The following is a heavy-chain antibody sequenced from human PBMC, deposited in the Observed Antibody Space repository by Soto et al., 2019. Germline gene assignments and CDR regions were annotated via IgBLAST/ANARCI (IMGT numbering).Heavy chain of an antibody. D-gene: IGHD3-10*01. Sequence: QVQLVQSGAEVKKPGSSVKVSCKASGGTFSSYAISWVRQAPGQGLEWMGGIIPIFGTANYAQKFQGRVTITADESTSTAYMELSSLRSEDTAVYYCARVPHYYGSGSYYPYYGMDVWGHGTTVTVSS. CDR1: GGTFSSYA. V-gene: IGHV1-69*01. J-gene: IGHJ6*02. CDR2: IIPIFGTA. CDR3: ARVPHYYGSGSYYPYYGMDV.